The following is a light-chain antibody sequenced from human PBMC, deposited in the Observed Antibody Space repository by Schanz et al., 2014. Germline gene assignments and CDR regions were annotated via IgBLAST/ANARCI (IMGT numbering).Light chain of an antibody. CDR3: QQYNSYRT. Sequence: DIQMTQSPSTLSASVGDRVTITCRASQGISSYLAWYQQKPGKAPKLLIYTASTLQSGVPSRFSGSGSGTDFTLTISSLQPEDFATYYCQQYNSYRTFGQGTKVEIK. CDR1: QGISSY. CDR2: TAS. J-gene: IGKJ1*01. V-gene: IGKV1-9*01.